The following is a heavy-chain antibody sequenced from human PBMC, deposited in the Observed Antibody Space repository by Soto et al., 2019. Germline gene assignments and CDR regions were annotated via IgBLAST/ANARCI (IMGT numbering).Heavy chain of an antibody. CDR1: GGSFSGYF. CDR3: ARSSYYDRCAPIN. V-gene: IGHV4-34*01. CDR2: ISHSGST. Sequence: SETLSLSCVFSGGSFSGYFWGWIRQPPGKGLEWIGEISHSGSTNYNPSLKGRVTISLDTSKNQFSLKVNSVTAADTALYFCARSSYYDRCAPINWGQGTLVTVSS. J-gene: IGHJ4*02. D-gene: IGHD3-16*01.